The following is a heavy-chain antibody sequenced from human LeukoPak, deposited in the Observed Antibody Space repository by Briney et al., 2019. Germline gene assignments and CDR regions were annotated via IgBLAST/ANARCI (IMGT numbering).Heavy chain of an antibody. D-gene: IGHD1-14*01. CDR2: ISDSGSTI. Sequence: PGGSLRLSCAASGFTFSNYEMNWVRQAPGKGLEWVSYISDSGSTIYYADSVKGRFTISRDNAKNSLYLQMNSLRVEDTGVYYCARVTTGFDYWGQGTLVTVSS. J-gene: IGHJ4*02. V-gene: IGHV3-48*03. CDR3: ARVTTGFDY. CDR1: GFTFSNYE.